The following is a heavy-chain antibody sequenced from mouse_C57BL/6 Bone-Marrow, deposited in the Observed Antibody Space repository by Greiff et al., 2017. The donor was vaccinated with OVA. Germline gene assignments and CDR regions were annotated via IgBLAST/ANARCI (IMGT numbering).Heavy chain of an antibody. CDR3: ASQDYGSSYDFDY. Sequence: EVQRVESGGDLVKPGGSLKLSCAASGFTFSSYGMSWVRQTPDKRLEWVATISSGGSYTYYPDSVKGRFTISRDNAKNTLYLQMSSLKSEDTAMYYCASQDYGSSYDFDYWGQGTTLTVSS. V-gene: IGHV5-6*01. D-gene: IGHD1-1*01. CDR1: GFTFSSYG. J-gene: IGHJ2*01. CDR2: ISSGGSYT.